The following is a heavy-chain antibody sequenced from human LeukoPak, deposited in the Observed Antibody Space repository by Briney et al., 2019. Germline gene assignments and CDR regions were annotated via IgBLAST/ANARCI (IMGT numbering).Heavy chain of an antibody. Sequence: PSETLSLTCTVSGYSISSGYYWGWIRQPPGKGLEWIGNIYYSGSTNYNPSLKSRVTISVDTSKNQFSLKLSSVTAADTAVYYCARGVGGYCSGGSCYSGPNWFDPWGQGTLVTVSS. D-gene: IGHD2-15*01. J-gene: IGHJ5*02. CDR2: IYYSGST. CDR3: ARGVGGYCSGGSCYSGPNWFDP. V-gene: IGHV4-38-2*02. CDR1: GYSISSGYY.